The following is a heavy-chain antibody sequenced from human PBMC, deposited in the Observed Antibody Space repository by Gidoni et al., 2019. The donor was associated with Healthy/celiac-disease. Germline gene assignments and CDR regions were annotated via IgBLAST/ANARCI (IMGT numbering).Heavy chain of an antibody. J-gene: IGHJ3*02. CDR3: ARAPGIAAAGTGGAFDI. Sequence: QVQLQESGPGLAKPSEPLSLTCPVPGGSIRSYYWSWIRQPPGKGLEWIGYIYYSGSTNYNPSLKSRVTISVDTSKNQFSLKLSSVTAADTAVYYCARAPGIAAAGTGGAFDIWGQGTMVTVSS. D-gene: IGHD6-13*01. V-gene: IGHV4-59*01. CDR2: IYYSGST. CDR1: GGSIRSYY.